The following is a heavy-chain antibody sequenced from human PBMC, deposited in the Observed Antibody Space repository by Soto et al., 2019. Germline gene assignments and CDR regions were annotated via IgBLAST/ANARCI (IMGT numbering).Heavy chain of an antibody. J-gene: IGHJ4*02. CDR2: IIPMFGTP. Sequence: QVQLVQSGAEVKKPGSSVKVSCKASGGAFNNYIFDWVRQAPGQGLEWMGGIIPMFGTPKYAQTFQDRITISADVPTGTAYMELTSRRFDDTAIYSFARGRNKPPVGLYFASWGEGTRVTVSS. CDR3: ARGRNKPPVGLYFAS. CDR1: GGAFNNYI. D-gene: IGHD1-26*01. V-gene: IGHV1-69*01.